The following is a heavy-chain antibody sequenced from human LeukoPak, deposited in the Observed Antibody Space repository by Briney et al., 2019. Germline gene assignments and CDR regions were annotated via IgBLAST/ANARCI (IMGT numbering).Heavy chain of an antibody. D-gene: IGHD1-14*01. Sequence: PSESLSLTCTVSGGSISSSSSYWGWVRQPPGKGLEWIGYIYYSGSTYYNPSLKSRVTISVDTSKNQFSLKLSSVTAADTAVYYCARDRGAFDYWGQGTLVTVSS. CDR2: IYYSGST. CDR1: GGSISSSSSY. CDR3: ARDRGAFDY. J-gene: IGHJ4*02. V-gene: IGHV4-30-4*08.